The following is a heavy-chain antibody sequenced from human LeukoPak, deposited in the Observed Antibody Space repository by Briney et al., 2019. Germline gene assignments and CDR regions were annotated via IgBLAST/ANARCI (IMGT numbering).Heavy chain of an antibody. CDR1: GFTFSSYG. J-gene: IGHJ4*02. CDR2: IRYDGSNK. CDR3: AIITTQDSNYFDY. Sequence: GGSLRLSCAASGFTFSSYGMHWVRQAPGKGLEWVAFIRYDGSNKYYADSVKGRLTISRDNSKNTLYLQMNSLRAEDTAVYYCAIITTQDSNYFDYWGQGTLVTVSS. D-gene: IGHD3-22*01. V-gene: IGHV3-30*02.